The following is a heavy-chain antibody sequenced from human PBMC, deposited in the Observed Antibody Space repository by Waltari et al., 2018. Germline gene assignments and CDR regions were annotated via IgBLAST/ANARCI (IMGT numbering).Heavy chain of an antibody. Sequence: EVQLVESGGGLVQPGGSRRLSGAASGFTFHYYWMHWVRQAPGKGLVWVARVNSDGSSTFYADSVKGRFTVSRDSAKNSLYLQMNSLRAEDTAIYYCSWSLDYLGHGTLVTVSS. CDR1: GFTFHYYW. CDR3: SWSLDY. D-gene: IGHD2-15*01. V-gene: IGHV3-74*01. CDR2: VNSDGSST. J-gene: IGHJ4*01.